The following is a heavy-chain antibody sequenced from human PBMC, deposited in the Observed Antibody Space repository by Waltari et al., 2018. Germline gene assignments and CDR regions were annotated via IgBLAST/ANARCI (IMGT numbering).Heavy chain of an antibody. CDR1: GGSISSYY. Sequence: QVQLQESGPGLVKPSETLSLTCTVSGGSISSYYWSWIRQPPGKGLEWIGYIYYSGSTNYNPSLKSRVTISVDTSKIQFSLKLSSVTAADTAVYYCARVGTGWDYYGMDVWGQGTTVTVSS. CDR3: ARVGTGWDYYGMDV. J-gene: IGHJ6*02. D-gene: IGHD3-9*01. CDR2: IYYSGST. V-gene: IGHV4-59*01.